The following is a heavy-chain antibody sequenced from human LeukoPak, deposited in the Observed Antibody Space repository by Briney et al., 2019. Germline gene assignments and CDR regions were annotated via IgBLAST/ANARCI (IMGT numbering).Heavy chain of an antibody. CDR3: ARDKRANTGSDAFDI. V-gene: IGHV3-69-1*01. CDR1: GFTFSDYY. D-gene: IGHD1-26*01. CDR2: ISSSSTI. J-gene: IGHJ3*02. Sequence: GGSLRLSCAASGFTFSDYYMNWVPQAPGKGLEWVSSISSSSTIYYADSVKGRFTISRDNSKNTLYLQMNSLRAEDTAVYYCARDKRANTGSDAFDIWGQGTMVTVSS.